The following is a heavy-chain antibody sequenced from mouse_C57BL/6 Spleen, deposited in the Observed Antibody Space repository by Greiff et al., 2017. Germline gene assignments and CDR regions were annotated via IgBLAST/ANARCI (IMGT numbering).Heavy chain of an antibody. J-gene: IGHJ4*01. D-gene: IGHD2-3*01. V-gene: IGHV1-47*01. CDR3: ARGGYDGYLYAMDY. CDR1: GYTFTTYP. CDR2: FHPYNDDT. Sequence: QVQLKESGAELVKPGASVKMSCKASGYTFTTYPIEWMKQNHGKSLEWIGNFHPYNDDTKYNEKFKGKATLTVEKSSSTVYLELSRLTSDDSAVYYCARGGYDGYLYAMDYWGQGTSVTVSS.